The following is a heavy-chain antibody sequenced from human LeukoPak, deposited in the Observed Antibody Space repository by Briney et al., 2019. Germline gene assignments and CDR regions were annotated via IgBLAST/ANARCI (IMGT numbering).Heavy chain of an antibody. V-gene: IGHV3-30*18. D-gene: IGHD5-18*01. CDR1: GFTFSSYG. CDR2: ISHDGSNK. Sequence: PGRSLRLSCAASGFTFSSYGMHWVRQAPGKGLEWVAVISHDGSNKYYADSVKGRFTISRDNSKNTLYLQMNSLRAEDTAVYYCANTRPNFKQLWFRLDAFDIWGQGTMVTVSS. J-gene: IGHJ3*02. CDR3: ANTRPNFKQLWFRLDAFDI.